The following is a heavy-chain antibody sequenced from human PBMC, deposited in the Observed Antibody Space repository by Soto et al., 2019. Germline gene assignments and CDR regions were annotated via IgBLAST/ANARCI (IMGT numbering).Heavy chain of an antibody. D-gene: IGHD3-3*01. CDR3: ASSREIRFLEWSSDYYYMDV. CDR2: INPSGGST. CDR1: GYTFTSYY. J-gene: IGHJ6*03. V-gene: IGHV1-46*03. Sequence: GASVKVSCKASGYTFTSYYMHWVRQAPGQGLEWMGIINPSGGSTSYAQRFQGRVTMTRDTSTSTVYMELSSLRSGDTAVYYCASSREIRFLEWSSDYYYMDVWGKGTTVTVSS.